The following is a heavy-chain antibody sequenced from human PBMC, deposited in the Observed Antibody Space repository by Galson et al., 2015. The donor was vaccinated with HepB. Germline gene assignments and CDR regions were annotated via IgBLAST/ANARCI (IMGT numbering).Heavy chain of an antibody. V-gene: IGHV1-18*01. D-gene: IGHD3-10*01. J-gene: IGHJ5*02. CDR3: ARDPRTGDGMKLWFGRRWSDP. CDR1: GYTFTSYG. Sequence: SVKVSCKASGYTFTSYGISWVRQAPGQGLEWMGWISAYNGNTNYAQKLQGRVTMTTDTSTSTAYMELRSLRSDDTAVYYCARDPRTGDGMKLWFGRRWSDPWGQGTLVTVSS. CDR2: ISAYNGNT.